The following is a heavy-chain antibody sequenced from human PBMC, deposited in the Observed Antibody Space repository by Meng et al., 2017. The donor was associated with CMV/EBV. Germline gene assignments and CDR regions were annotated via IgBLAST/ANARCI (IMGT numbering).Heavy chain of an antibody. V-gene: IGHV4-30-4*08. CDR1: RGSISSGDYC. CDR2: IYYSGST. CDR3: ARVMGPNRTPYYFDY. Sequence: SVPGPVKPSQTLSLTSTVSRGSISSGDYCWSWLRQPPGKGLEWIGYIYYSGSTYYNPSLKSRVTISVDTSKNQFSLKLSSVTAADTAVYYCARVMGPNRTPYYFDYWGQGTLVTVSS. D-gene: IGHD1-14*01. J-gene: IGHJ4*02.